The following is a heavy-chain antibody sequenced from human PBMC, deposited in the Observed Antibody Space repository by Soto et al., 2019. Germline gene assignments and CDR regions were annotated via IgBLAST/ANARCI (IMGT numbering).Heavy chain of an antibody. D-gene: IGHD6-13*01. V-gene: IGHV3-23*01. CDR1: GFTFSSYA. CDR3: ANLPPYSSSWYYFDY. CDR2: ISGSGGST. J-gene: IGHJ4*02. Sequence: EVPLLESGGGLVQPGGSLRLSCAASGFTFSSYAMSWVRQAPGKGLEWVSAISGSGGSTYYADSVKGRFTISRDNSKNTLYLQMNSLRAEDTAVYYCANLPPYSSSWYYFDYWGQGTLVTVSS.